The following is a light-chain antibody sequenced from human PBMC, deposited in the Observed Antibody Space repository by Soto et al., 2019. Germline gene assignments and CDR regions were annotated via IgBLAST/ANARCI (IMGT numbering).Light chain of an antibody. CDR3: QQRTIWPPA. V-gene: IGKV3-11*01. J-gene: IGKJ5*01. Sequence: EIVLTQSPATLSLSPGERATLSCRASQSISSYLAWFQQKPGQAPRLLIYDASNRATDIPARFSGSGPGTDFTLTISSLEPEDFAVYYCQQRTIWPPAFGQGTRLEI. CDR1: QSISSY. CDR2: DAS.